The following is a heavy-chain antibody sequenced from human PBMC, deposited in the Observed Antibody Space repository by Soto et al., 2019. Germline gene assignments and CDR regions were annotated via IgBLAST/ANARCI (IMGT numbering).Heavy chain of an antibody. CDR3: ARDTFVLRYFDWLPIFDY. CDR2: INPSGGST. Sequence: ASVKVSCKASGYTFTSYYMHWVRQAPGQGLEWMGIINPSGGSTSYAQKFQGRVTMTRDTSTSTVYMELSSLRSEDTAVYYCARDTFVLRYFDWLPIFDYWGQGTLDTGSS. CDR1: GYTFTSYY. V-gene: IGHV1-46*03. J-gene: IGHJ4*02. D-gene: IGHD3-9*01.